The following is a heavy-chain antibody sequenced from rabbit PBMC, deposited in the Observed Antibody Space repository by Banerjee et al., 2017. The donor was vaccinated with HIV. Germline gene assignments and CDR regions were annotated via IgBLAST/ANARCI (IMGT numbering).Heavy chain of an antibody. J-gene: IGHJ4*01. Sequence: QSLEESGGDLVKPGASLTLTCTASGFDFSSSYYMCWVRQAGKGLELIACIYTGSIGTWYASWVNGRFTISRSTTLNTVDLKMTSLTVADTATYFCARAGIDKYAGYAGYGYATYDFNLWGPGTLVTVS. D-gene: IGHD6-1*01. CDR1: GFDFSSSYY. CDR3: ARAGIDKYAGYAGYGYATYDFNL. V-gene: IGHV1S43*01. CDR2: IYTGSIGT.